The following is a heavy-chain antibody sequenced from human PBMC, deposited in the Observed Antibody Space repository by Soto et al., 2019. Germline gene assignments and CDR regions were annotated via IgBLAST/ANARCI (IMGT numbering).Heavy chain of an antibody. CDR1: GGSISRCDFA. D-gene: IGHD3-10*01. CDR3: ARGKTNYFFDL. V-gene: IGHV4-30-2*01. CDR2: IDRSGST. Sequence: SETLSLTCVVSGGSISRCDFAWTWIRQPPGKGLEWVGYIDRSGSTYYNPSLKSPVSISLDKSKNQFSLNLTSVTAADTAVYYCARGKTNYFFDLWGQGHLVTVSS. J-gene: IGHJ4*02.